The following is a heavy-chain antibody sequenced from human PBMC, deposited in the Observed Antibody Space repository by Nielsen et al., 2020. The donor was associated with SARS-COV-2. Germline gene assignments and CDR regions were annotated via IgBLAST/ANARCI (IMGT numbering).Heavy chain of an antibody. Sequence: GESLKISCAASGFTFSSYAMSWVRQAPGKGLEWVSAISGSGGSTNYADSVKGRFTISRDNAKKSLYLQMNSLRAEDTAVYYCARGGSSSWYNWFDPWGQGTLVTVSS. D-gene: IGHD6-13*01. V-gene: IGHV3-23*01. J-gene: IGHJ5*02. CDR2: ISGSGGST. CDR3: ARGGSSSWYNWFDP. CDR1: GFTFSSYA.